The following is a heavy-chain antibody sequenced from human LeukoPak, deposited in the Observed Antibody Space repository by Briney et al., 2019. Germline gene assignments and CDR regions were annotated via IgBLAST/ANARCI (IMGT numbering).Heavy chain of an antibody. CDR1: GYTFTSYA. CDR3: AREFLSGWDLFDY. V-gene: IGHV1-3*01. CDR2: INAGNGNT. Sequence: EASVKVSCKASGYTFTSYAMHWVRQAPGQRLEWMGWINAGNGNTKYSQKFQGRVTITRDTSASTAYMELSSLRSEDTAVYYCAREFLSGWDLFDYWGQGTLVTVSS. J-gene: IGHJ4*02. D-gene: IGHD6-19*01.